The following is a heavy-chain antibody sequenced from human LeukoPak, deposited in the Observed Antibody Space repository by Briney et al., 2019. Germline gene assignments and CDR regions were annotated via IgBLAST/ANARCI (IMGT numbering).Heavy chain of an antibody. CDR1: GGSISSYY. J-gene: IGHJ4*02. CDR2: IKQDGSEK. D-gene: IGHD6-19*01. V-gene: IGHV3-7*01. CDR3: ARSLRVAVAASY. Sequence: ETLSLTCTVSGGSISSYYWSWIRQPPGKGLEWVANIKQDGSEKYYVDSLKGRFTISRDNAKNSLYLQMNSLTDEDTAIYYCARSLRVAVAASYWGQGTLVTVSS.